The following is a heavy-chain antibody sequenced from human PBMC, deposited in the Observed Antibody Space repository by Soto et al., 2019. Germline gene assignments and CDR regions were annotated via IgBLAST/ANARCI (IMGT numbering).Heavy chain of an antibody. CDR1: RASIYRYY. Sequence: PSDTLYLTSTASRASIYRYYCAGTRQPPRKGLEWIGSIYYSGNTYYNPSLKSRVTISVDTSNNQFSLRLSSVTAADTAVYYCARHERSGNYYYYGMDVWGQGTTVTVSS. V-gene: IGHV4-39*01. CDR3: ARHERSGNYYYYGMDV. CDR2: IYYSGNT. J-gene: IGHJ6*02. D-gene: IGHD3-3*01.